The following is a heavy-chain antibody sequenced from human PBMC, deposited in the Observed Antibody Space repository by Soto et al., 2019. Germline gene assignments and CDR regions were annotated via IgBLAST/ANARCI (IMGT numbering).Heavy chain of an antibody. CDR1: SVVIRRSA. D-gene: IGHD2-8*02. V-gene: IGHV3-73*01. J-gene: IGHJ6*03. Sequence: GESRTPSSASSSVVIRRSARLWVRAASGKGLEWVGRIRSRANNFATSSAASVKGRFTFSRDDSKNTAYLQMNTLKPEDTAVYLCAFVNGTAIAAYY. CDR2: IRSRANNFAT. CDR3: AFVNGTAIAAYY.